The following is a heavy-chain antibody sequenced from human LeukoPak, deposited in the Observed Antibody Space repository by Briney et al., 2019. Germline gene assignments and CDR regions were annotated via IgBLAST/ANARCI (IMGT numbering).Heavy chain of an antibody. D-gene: IGHD3-22*01. CDR3: AGGFGSSGYYSHGPAFDI. CDR1: GFTFSSYA. Sequence: QPGGSLRLSCAASGFTFSSYAMSWVRQAPGKGLEWVSAISGSGGSTYYADSVKGRFTISRDNSKNTLYLQMNSLRAEDTAVYYCAGGFGSSGYYSHGPAFDIWGQGTMVTVSS. V-gene: IGHV3-23*01. CDR2: ISGSGGST. J-gene: IGHJ3*02.